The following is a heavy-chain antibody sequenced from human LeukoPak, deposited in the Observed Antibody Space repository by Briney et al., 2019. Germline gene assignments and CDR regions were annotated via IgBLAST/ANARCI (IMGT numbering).Heavy chain of an antibody. CDR3: ARSGHSNGWYYFDY. CDR1: GLTFSDYY. J-gene: IGHJ4*02. Sequence: GGSLRLSCAASGLTFSDYYMNWIRQAPGKGLEWVSYISSTSNTIFYADSVKGRFTVSRDNAKNSLYLQMNSLRAEDTAVYYCARSGHSNGWYYFDYWGLGALVTVSS. D-gene: IGHD6-19*01. CDR2: ISSTSNTI. V-gene: IGHV3-11*04.